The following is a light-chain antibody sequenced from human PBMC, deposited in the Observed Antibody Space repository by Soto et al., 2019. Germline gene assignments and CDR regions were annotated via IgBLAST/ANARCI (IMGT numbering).Light chain of an antibody. Sequence: EIVLTQSPGTVSLPPGERGTLSCRASQSVSSSQLAWYQQKPGQAPRLLIYGSSSRATGIPDRFSGSGSGTDFTLTISRLEPEDFGVYYCQHYGLSVPWTFGQGTKVEIK. CDR1: QSVSSSQ. V-gene: IGKV3-20*01. J-gene: IGKJ1*01. CDR3: QHYGLSVPWT. CDR2: GSS.